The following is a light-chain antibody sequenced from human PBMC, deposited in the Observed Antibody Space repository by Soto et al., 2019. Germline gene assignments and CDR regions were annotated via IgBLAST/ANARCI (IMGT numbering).Light chain of an antibody. CDR1: SSDVGGYNY. CDR2: EVS. Sequence: QSALTQPASVSGSPGQSITISCTGTSSDVGGYNYVSWYQQHPGKAPKLMIYEVSNRPSGVSNRFSGSKSGNTASLTISGLQAEDEADYYCSSYTSSITDVFGTGTKLTVL. CDR3: SSYTSSITDV. V-gene: IGLV2-14*01. J-gene: IGLJ1*01.